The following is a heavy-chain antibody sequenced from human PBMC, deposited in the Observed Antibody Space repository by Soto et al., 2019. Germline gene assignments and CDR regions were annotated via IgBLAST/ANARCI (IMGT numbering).Heavy chain of an antibody. Sequence: QVQLVQSGAEVKKPGSSVKVSCKASGGTFSSYPINWVRQAPGQGLEWMGEIIPIFGRANYAQKFQGRVTITADEFTSTAYMELSSLRSDDTAVYCCASGYSYGGLDSWGQGPLVTVSS. V-gene: IGHV1-69*01. CDR1: GGTFSSYP. J-gene: IGHJ4*02. CDR2: IIPIFGRA. CDR3: ASGYSYGGLDS. D-gene: IGHD5-18*01.